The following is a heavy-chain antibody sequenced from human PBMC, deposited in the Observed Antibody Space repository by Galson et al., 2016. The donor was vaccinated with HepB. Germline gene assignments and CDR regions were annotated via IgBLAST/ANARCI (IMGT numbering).Heavy chain of an antibody. CDR1: GFTFNTYG. CDR2: ISSASSIK. V-gene: IGHV3-48*04. CDR3: ARDYVPGA. J-gene: IGHJ5*02. D-gene: IGHD3-10*01. Sequence: SLRLPCADSGFTFNTYGMNWVRQAPGKGLEWVSYISSASSIKYYADSVKGRFTISRDNARHSLYLEMNSLRGEDTAMYYCARDYVPGAWGQGVLVTVSS.